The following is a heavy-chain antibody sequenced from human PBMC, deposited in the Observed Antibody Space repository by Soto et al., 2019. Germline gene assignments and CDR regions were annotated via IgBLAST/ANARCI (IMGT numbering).Heavy chain of an antibody. CDR3: AKDTVGGYSFWSGYYSDGLDV. CDR1: GFTFDSYA. Sequence: EVKLLESGGGLAQPGGSLRLSCVGSGFTFDSYAISWVRQAPGKGLQWISAISGNGAGTDYAHSVKGRFTISRDNSKNPVHLQINSLRAEDTALYYCAKDTVGGYSFWSGYYSDGLDVWGQGTMVTVSS. CDR2: ISGNGAGT. D-gene: IGHD3-3*01. V-gene: IGHV3-23*01. J-gene: IGHJ3*01.